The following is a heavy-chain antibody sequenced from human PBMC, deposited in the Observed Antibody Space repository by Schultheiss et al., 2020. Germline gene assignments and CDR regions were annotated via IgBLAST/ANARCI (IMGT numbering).Heavy chain of an antibody. D-gene: IGHD6-13*01. CDR3: ARDPRISSSWYKID. CDR1: GGSISSYY. V-gene: IGHV4-59*01. J-gene: IGHJ4*02. Sequence: SETLSLTCTVSGGSISSYYWSWIRQPPGKGLEWIGYIYYSGSTYYNPSLKSRVTISVDTSKNQFSLKLSSVTAADTAVYYCARDPRISSSWYKIDWGQGTLVTVSS. CDR2: IYYSGST.